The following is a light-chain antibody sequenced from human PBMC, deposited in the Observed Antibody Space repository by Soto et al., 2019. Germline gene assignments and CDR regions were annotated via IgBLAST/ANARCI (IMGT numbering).Light chain of an antibody. V-gene: IGKV1-33*01. CDR1: QGISNY. CDR3: QQYENFPLT. Sequence: DIQLTQSPSSLSASVGDRVTVSCQASQGISNYLHWYQQKPGKAPKLLIFDVSNLEAGVPSRFSGGGSGTDFTLTITSLQPEDFATYYCQQYENFPLTFGGGTKVEIK. CDR2: DVS. J-gene: IGKJ4*01.